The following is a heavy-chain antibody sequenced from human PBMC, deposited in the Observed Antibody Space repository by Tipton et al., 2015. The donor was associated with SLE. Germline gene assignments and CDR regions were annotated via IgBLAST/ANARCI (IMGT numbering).Heavy chain of an antibody. CDR1: GGSFSGYY. CDR2: INHSGTT. J-gene: IGHJ3*02. D-gene: IGHD2-15*01. Sequence: TLSLTCAVYGGSFSGYYWSWIRQPPGKGLEWIGEINHSGTTNYNPSLKSRVTISVDTSKNQFSLKLSSVTAADTAVYYCARGRDIGYCSGGSCDAFDIWGQGTMVTVSS. V-gene: IGHV4-34*01. CDR3: ARGRDIGYCSGGSCDAFDI.